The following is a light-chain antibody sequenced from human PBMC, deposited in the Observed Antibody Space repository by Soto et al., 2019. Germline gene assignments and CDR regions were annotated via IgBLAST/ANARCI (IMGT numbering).Light chain of an antibody. CDR3: QQFSSYPLT. V-gene: IGKV3-20*01. CDR2: GAS. CDR1: QSVSSSY. J-gene: IGKJ4*01. Sequence: EIVLTQSPGTLSLSPGERATLSCRASQSVSSSYLAWYQQKSGQAPRLLIYGASNRATGIPDRFSGSGSGTDFTLTISRLEPEDFAVYYCQQFSSYPLTFGGGTKVDIK.